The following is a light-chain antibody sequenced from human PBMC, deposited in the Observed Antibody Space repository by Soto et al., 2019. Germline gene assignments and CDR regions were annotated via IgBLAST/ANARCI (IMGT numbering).Light chain of an antibody. J-gene: IGKJ2*03. V-gene: IGKV2-24*01. CDR2: KIS. CDR3: MQAAHFPLR. Sequence: ETVMTQTPLSLPVTLGQPASISCRSSQSPVYSDGNTYLSWLQQRPGQPPRLLIYKISNRVSGVPDRFSGSGAGTDFTLRISRVEAEDGGVYYCMQAAHFPLRFGQGTRLEIK. CDR1: QSPVYSDGNTY.